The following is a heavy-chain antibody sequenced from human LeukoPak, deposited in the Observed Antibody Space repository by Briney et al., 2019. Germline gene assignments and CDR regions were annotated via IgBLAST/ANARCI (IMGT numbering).Heavy chain of an antibody. CDR3: ARVTMVRGVIHYFDY. J-gene: IGHJ4*02. CDR1: GGSISSSNW. Sequence: SGTLSLTCAVSGGSISSSNWWSWVRQPPGKGLEWIGEIYHSGSTNYNPSLKSRVTISVDKSKNQFSLKLSSVTAADTAVYYCARVTMVRGVIHYFDYWGQGTLVTVSS. CDR2: IYHSGST. V-gene: IGHV4-4*02. D-gene: IGHD3-10*01.